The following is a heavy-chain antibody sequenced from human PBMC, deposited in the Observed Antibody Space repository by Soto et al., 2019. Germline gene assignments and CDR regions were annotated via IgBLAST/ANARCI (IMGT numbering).Heavy chain of an antibody. D-gene: IGHD3-22*01. CDR2: ISAYNGNT. CDR3: ARGRTYYYDSSGPATDY. J-gene: IGHJ4*02. V-gene: IGHV1-18*01. CDR1: GYTFTSYG. Sequence: QVQLVQSGAEVKKPGASVKVSCKASGYTFTSYGISWVRQAPGQGLEWMGWISAYNGNTNYAQKLQGRVTMTTDTSTITAYMELRSLRSDDTAVYYCARGRTYYYDSSGPATDYWGQGTLVTVSS.